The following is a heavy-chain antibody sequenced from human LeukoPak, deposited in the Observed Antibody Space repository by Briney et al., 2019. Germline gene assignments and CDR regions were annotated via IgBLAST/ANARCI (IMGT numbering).Heavy chain of an antibody. J-gene: IGHJ6*03. V-gene: IGHV4-39*01. CDR2: IYYSGTT. CDR1: GGSIISSTYY. Sequence: PSETLSLTCTVSGGSIISSTYYWGWVRQSPGKGLEWIGNIYYSGTTYYNPSLKSLVNISEDTSRNRFSLMLSSVTAAGTAIYYCARQVSDYYYHYMDVWGEGTTVIVSS. CDR3: ARQVSDYYYHYMDV.